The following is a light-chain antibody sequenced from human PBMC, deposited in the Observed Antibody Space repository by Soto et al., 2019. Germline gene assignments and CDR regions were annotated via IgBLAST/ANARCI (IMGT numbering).Light chain of an antibody. V-gene: IGKV3-15*01. CDR2: GAS. J-gene: IGKJ3*01. CDR1: QSVTLN. CDR3: LLYNSWRRGT. Sequence: EIMMTQSPGTLSVSPGEGATLSCPASQSVTLNLAWYQQKPGQPPRLLLYGASTRATGIPVTFRGSGCGTEVPLTITIRQSEDSAVYCFLLYNSWRRGTVGPGTKV.